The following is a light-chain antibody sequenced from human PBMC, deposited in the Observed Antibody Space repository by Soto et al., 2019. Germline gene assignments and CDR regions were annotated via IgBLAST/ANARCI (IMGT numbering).Light chain of an antibody. CDR2: DAS. CDR3: QQYNFWPPLT. J-gene: IGKJ4*01. Sequence: EIVMTQSPATLSVSPGERATLSCRASQSGNSNLAWYRQNPGQAPRLLISDASTRATGVPARFSGSGSGTEFTLTISCLQSEDSGIYDCQQYNFWPPLTFGGGTKVEIK. V-gene: IGKV3-15*01. CDR1: QSGNSN.